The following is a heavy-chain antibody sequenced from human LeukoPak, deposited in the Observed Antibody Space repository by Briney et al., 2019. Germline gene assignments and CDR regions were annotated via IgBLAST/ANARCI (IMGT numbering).Heavy chain of an antibody. CDR3: ARGPPPYTEGDLFYYYGLDV. V-gene: IGHV1-69*13. CDR2: IVPILSTT. D-gene: IGHD3-16*01. J-gene: IGHJ6*02. CDR1: GGSFSNYA. Sequence: ASVKVPCKASGGSFSNYAISWVRQAPGQGLEWMGGIVPILSTTNYARKFQGRVTMTAGESTSTAYMELSSLRSDDTAVYYCARGPPPYTEGDLFYYYGLDVWGQGTTVTVSS.